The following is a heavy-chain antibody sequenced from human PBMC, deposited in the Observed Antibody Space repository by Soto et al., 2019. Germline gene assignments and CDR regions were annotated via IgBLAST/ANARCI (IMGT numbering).Heavy chain of an antibody. CDR1: GGTFSSYA. D-gene: IGHD2-21*02. Sequence: VKASCKASGGTFSSYAISWVRQAPGQGLEWMGGIIPIFGTANYAQKFQGRVTITADESTSTAYMELSGLRSEDTAVYYCARPAIVVVTAPSPYYYYGMDVWGQGTTVTVSS. V-gene: IGHV1-69*13. CDR3: ARPAIVVVTAPSPYYYYGMDV. J-gene: IGHJ6*02. CDR2: IIPIFGTA.